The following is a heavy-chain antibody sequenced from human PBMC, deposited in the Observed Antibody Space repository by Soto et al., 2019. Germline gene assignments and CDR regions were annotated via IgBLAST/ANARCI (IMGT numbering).Heavy chain of an antibody. CDR2: ISYDGSNK. V-gene: IGHV3-30-3*01. CDR3: ARDKSPYCGGDCYHETDAFDI. J-gene: IGHJ3*02. Sequence: QVQLVESGGGVVQPGRSLRLSCAASGFTFSSYAMHWVRQAPGKGLEGVAVISYDGSNKYYANSVKGRFTISRDNSKNTLYLQTNSLSAADTAVYYCARDKSPYCGGDCYHETDAFDIWGQGTMVTVSS. D-gene: IGHD2-21*02. CDR1: GFTFSSYA.